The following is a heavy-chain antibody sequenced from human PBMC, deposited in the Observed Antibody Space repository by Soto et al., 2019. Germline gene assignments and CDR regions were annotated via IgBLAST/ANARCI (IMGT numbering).Heavy chain of an antibody. D-gene: IGHD2-15*01. CDR1: GFTFSNYA. CDR2: ISGSGGST. V-gene: IGHV3-23*01. Sequence: GGSLRLSCAASGFTFSNYAMNWVRQAPGKGLEWVSTISGSGGSTYYADSVTGRFTISRDNSKGTLYLQMNSLRAEDTAVYYCAKDQDCSGGSCYTDYWGQGTLVTVSS. CDR3: AKDQDCSGGSCYTDY. J-gene: IGHJ4*02.